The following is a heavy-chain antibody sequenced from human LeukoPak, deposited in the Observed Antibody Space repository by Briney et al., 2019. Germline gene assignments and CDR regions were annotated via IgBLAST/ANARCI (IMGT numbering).Heavy chain of an antibody. J-gene: IGHJ4*02. CDR2: ISYDGSNK. V-gene: IGHV3-30-3*01. D-gene: IGHD6-13*01. CDR3: ARDLDRIATYYFDY. Sequence: PGRSLRLSCAASGFTFSSYAMHWVRQAPGKGLEGVAVISYDGSNKYYADAVKGRFTISRDNSKNTLFLQMNSLRAEDTAVYYCARDLDRIATYYFDYWGQGTLVTVSS. CDR1: GFTFSSYA.